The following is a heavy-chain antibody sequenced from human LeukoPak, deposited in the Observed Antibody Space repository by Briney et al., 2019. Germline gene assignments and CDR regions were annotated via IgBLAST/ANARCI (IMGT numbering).Heavy chain of an antibody. J-gene: IGHJ5*02. CDR3: ARDTGGTYYYGSGTYYSPGWFDP. Sequence: SETLSLTCTVSGGSISSSSYYWGWIRQPPGKGLEWIGSIYYSGSTYYNPSLKSRVTMSVDSSKNQFSLKLSSVTAADTAVYYCARDTGGTYYYGSGTYYSPGWFDPWGQGTLVTVSS. CDR1: GGSISSSSYY. CDR2: IYYSGST. V-gene: IGHV4-39*07. D-gene: IGHD3-10*01.